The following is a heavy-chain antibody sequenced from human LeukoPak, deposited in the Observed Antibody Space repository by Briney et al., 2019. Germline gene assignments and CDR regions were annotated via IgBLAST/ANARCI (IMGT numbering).Heavy chain of an antibody. J-gene: IGHJ3*02. Sequence: SETLSLTCTVSGGSISSSSYYWGWIRQPPGKGLEWIGSIYYSGSTYYNPSLKSRVTISVDTSKNQFSLKLRSVTAADTAVYYCARGGARGSSAFDIWGQGTMVTVSS. V-gene: IGHV4-39*07. CDR1: GGSISSSSYY. CDR2: IYYSGST. CDR3: ARGGARGSSAFDI. D-gene: IGHD3-10*01.